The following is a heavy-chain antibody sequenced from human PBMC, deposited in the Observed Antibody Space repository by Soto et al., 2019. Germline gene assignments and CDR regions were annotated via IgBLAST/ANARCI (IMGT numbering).Heavy chain of an antibody. D-gene: IGHD1-26*01. V-gene: IGHV3-23*01. CDR1: GFTFSNYA. J-gene: IGHJ3*02. CDR2: ITNSGGDT. Sequence: LRLSCAASGFTFSNYAMTWVRQAPGEGLEWVSVITNSGGDTLHADSVKGRFTISRDNSKNTLYLQMNRLRAEDTAVYYFARGLRGGATALNAFGIWGQGTMVTVSS. CDR3: ARGLRGGATALNAFGI.